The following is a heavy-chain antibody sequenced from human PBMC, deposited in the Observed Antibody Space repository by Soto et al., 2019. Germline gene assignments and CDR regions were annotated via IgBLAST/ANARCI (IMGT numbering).Heavy chain of an antibody. CDR2: IDPSDSYT. CDR1: GNSFTSYW. V-gene: IGHV5-10-1*01. CDR3: ARTHSSSSRGHYYYGMDV. Sequence: PGESLSISCKGSGNSFTSYWIIWVLQMPGKGLECMGRIDPSDSYTNYSPSFQGHVTISADRSISTAYLQWSSLKASDTAMYYCARTHSSSSRGHYYYGMDVWGQRTTVTVSS. D-gene: IGHD6-6*01. J-gene: IGHJ6*02.